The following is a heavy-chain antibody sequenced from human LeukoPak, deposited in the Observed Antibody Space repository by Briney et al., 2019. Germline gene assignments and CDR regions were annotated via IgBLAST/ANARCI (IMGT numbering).Heavy chain of an antibody. CDR2: IYYSGST. CDR1: GGSISSGGYY. D-gene: IGHD6-13*01. J-gene: IGHJ3*01. V-gene: IGHV4-31*03. CDR3: AREEVGIAAAGTGGVT. Sequence: PSETLSLTCTVSGGSISSGGYYWSWIRQHPGKGLEWIGYIYYSGSTYYNPSLKSRVTISVDTSKNQFSLKLSSVTAADTAVYYCAREEVGIAAAGTGGVTWGHGTMVTVSS.